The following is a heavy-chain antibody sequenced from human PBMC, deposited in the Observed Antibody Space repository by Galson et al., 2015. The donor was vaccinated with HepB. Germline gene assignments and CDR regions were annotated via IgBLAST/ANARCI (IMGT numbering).Heavy chain of an antibody. V-gene: IGHV4-39*07. Sequence: SETLSLTCIVSGGSINTVSSYRTWIRQPPGKGLEWIASIYYNGDTYYNPSLKSRVTISLDVSKNQFSLKLNSVTAADTAIYCCARDLRGSGAYCSGTSFDYWGQGTLVTVSS. J-gene: IGHJ4*02. CDR2: IYYNGDT. CDR1: GGSINTVSSY. D-gene: IGHD2-21*02. CDR3: ARDLRGSGAYCSGTSFDY.